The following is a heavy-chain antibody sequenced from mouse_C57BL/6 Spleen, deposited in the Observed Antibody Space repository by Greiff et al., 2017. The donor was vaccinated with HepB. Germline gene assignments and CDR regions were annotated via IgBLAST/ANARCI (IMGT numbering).Heavy chain of an antibody. V-gene: IGHV1-53*01. D-gene: IGHD1-1*01. Sequence: QVQLQQPGTELVKPGASVKLSCKASGYTFTSYWMHWVKQRPGQGLEWIGNINPSNGGTNYNEKFKSKATLTVDKSSSTAYMQLSSLPSEDSAVYYCARTLLLRYAMDYWGQGTSVTVSS. J-gene: IGHJ4*01. CDR3: ARTLLLRYAMDY. CDR1: GYTFTSYW. CDR2: INPSNGGT.